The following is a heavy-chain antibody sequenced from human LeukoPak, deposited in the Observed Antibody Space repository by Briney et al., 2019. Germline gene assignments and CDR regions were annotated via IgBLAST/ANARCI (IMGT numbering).Heavy chain of an antibody. CDR3: AKARGLNSRGVIPTSDY. Sequence: GSLRLSCAASGFTFSSYAMSWVRQAPGKGLEWVSAISGSGGSTYYADSVKGRFTISRDNSKNTLYLQMNSLRAEDTAVYYCAKARGLNSRGVIPTSDYWGQGTLVTVSS. V-gene: IGHV3-23*01. D-gene: IGHD3-10*01. J-gene: IGHJ4*02. CDR1: GFTFSSYA. CDR2: ISGSGGST.